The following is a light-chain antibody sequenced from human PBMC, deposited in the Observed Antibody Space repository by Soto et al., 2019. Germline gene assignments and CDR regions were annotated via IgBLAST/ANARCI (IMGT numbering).Light chain of an antibody. CDR3: QQYNNWPIT. J-gene: IGKJ5*01. CDR1: QSVSNY. V-gene: IGKV3-11*01. Sequence: EIVLTQSPATLSLSPGERVTLSCRASQSVSNYLAWYQQKPGQAPRLLVSAASNRATGIPARFSGGGSGTDFTLTISSLQSEDFAVYYCQQYNNWPITFGQGTRLEIK. CDR2: AAS.